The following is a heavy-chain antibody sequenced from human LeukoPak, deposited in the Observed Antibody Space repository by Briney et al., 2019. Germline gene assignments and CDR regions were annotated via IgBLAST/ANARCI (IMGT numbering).Heavy chain of an antibody. CDR1: GFTFSSYA. D-gene: IGHD2-15*01. CDR3: AKDANRDIVVVVAEDY. Sequence: PGGSLRLACAASGFTFSSYAMSWVRQAPGKGLEWVSAISGSGGSTYYADSVKGRFTISRDNSKNTLYPQMNSLRAEDTAVYYCAKDANRDIVVVVAEDYWGQGTLVTVSS. CDR2: ISGSGGST. V-gene: IGHV3-23*01. J-gene: IGHJ4*02.